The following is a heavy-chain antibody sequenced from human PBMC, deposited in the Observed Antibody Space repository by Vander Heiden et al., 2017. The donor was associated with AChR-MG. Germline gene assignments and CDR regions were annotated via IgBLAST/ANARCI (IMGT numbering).Heavy chain of an antibody. CDR1: GFIFISYG. CDR3: AKEGSGTIGFDP. Sequence: QVQLVESGGGAVQPGGSLRLSCAASGFIFISYGMHWVRQAPGKGPEWVAFIRYDGSNKYYADSVKGRFTISRDNSKNTLYLQMNSLRAEDTAVYYCAKEGSGTIGFDPWGQGTLVTVSS. J-gene: IGHJ5*02. V-gene: IGHV3-30*02. D-gene: IGHD1-26*01. CDR2: IRYDGSNK.